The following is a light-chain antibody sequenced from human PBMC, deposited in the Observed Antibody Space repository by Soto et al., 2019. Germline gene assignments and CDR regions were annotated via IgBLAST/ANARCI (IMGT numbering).Light chain of an antibody. V-gene: IGKV1-5*03. CDR1: QSISTW. CDR3: QQYHSWT. Sequence: DIQMTQSPSTLAASVGDRVIITCRARQSISTWMAWYQQKPGKAPKLLIYTASSLQSGVPSRFSGGGSGTEFTLTISSLQPDDFATYYCQQYHSWTFGQGTKVDIK. J-gene: IGKJ1*01. CDR2: TAS.